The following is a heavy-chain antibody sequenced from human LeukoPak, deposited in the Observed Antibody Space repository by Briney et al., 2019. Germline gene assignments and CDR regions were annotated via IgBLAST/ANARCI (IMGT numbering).Heavy chain of an antibody. CDR1: GGSISSYY. V-gene: IGHV4-4*07. D-gene: IGHD6-19*01. J-gene: IGHJ4*02. Sequence: SETLSLTCTVSGGSISSYYWSWSGQPAGKGLEWIGRIYTSGSTNYNPSLKSRVTMSVDTSKNQFSLKLSSVTAADTAVYYCARVGSIAVAGILHYYFDYWGQGTLVTVSS. CDR2: IYTSGST. CDR3: ARVGSIAVAGILHYYFDY.